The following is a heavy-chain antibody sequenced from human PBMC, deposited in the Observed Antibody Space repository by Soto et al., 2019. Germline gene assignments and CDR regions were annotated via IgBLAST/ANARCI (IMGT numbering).Heavy chain of an antibody. J-gene: IGHJ3*02. CDR3: AKDVEWGGSYLNHAFDI. V-gene: IGHV3-9*01. CDR1: GFTFDDYA. D-gene: IGHD1-26*01. Sequence: EMKLVESGGGLVQPGRSLRLSCAASGFTFDDYAVHWVRQAPGKGLDWVSGISWNSGIIDYADSVKGRFTISRDNAKNSLYLQMNSLRPEDTALDYCAKDVEWGGSYLNHAFDIWGQGTMVSVSA. CDR2: ISWNSGII.